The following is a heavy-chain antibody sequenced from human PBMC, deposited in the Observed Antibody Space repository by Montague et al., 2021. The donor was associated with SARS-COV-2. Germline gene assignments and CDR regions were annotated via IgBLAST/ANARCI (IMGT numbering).Heavy chain of an antibody. Sequence: TLSLTCTVSGGSIRSGSYYWSWIRQPAGKGLEWIGRIYSSGSTNYNPSLKSRVTMSVDTSKNQFSLKVSSVTAADTAVYYCGRDYGDYSYYYGLDVWGQGTTVTVSS. CDR3: GRDYGDYSYYYGLDV. V-gene: IGHV4-61*02. CDR2: IYSSGST. CDR1: GGSIRSGSYY. D-gene: IGHD4-17*01. J-gene: IGHJ6*02.